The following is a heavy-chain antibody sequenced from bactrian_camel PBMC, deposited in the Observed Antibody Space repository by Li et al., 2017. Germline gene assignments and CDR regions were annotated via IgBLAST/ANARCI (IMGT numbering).Heavy chain of an antibody. CDR2: INNGGTSI. CDR3: AKIQDDKEYAPGYPYDF. V-gene: IGHV3S1*01. J-gene: IGHJ4*01. Sequence: HVQLVESGGDLVQPGGSLRLSCIVSGLTFSNWGMAWVRQVPGKGLEWVSSINNGGTSIYYSDSVKGRFTISRDNAKRTLYLHLNSLKTEDTAMYYCAKIQDDKEYAPGYPYDFWGQGTQVTVS. CDR1: GLTFSNWG.